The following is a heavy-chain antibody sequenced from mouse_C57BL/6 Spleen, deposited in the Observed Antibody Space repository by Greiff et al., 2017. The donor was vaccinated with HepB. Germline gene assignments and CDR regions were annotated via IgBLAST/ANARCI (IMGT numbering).Heavy chain of an antibody. V-gene: IGHV5-4*01. Sequence: EVMLVESGGGLVKPGGSLKLSCAASGFTFSSYAMSWVRQTPEKRLEWVATISDGGSYTYYPDNVKGRFTISRDNAKNNLYLQMSHLKSEDTAMYYCAREGAYDYYYAMDYWGQGTSVTVSS. D-gene: IGHD2-4*01. J-gene: IGHJ4*01. CDR2: ISDGGSYT. CDR3: AREGAYDYYYAMDY. CDR1: GFTFSSYA.